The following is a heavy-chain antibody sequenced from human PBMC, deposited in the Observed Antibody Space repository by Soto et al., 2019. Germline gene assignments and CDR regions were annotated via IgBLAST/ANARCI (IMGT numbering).Heavy chain of an antibody. J-gene: IGHJ6*02. V-gene: IGHV4-39*01. Sequence: QLQVQESGPGLVKPSETLSLTCSVSGGFVSSSSYSWGWIRQSPGKGLEWIGTMYSSENTYYNPFLLSRVTISVDTSKNEFSLRLSSVTAADTAVYYCARLNGYCISTNCHGYYGMDVWGQGTTVTVSS. CDR2: MYSSENT. CDR3: ARLNGYCISTNCHGYYGMDV. D-gene: IGHD2-2*03. CDR1: GGFVSSSSYS.